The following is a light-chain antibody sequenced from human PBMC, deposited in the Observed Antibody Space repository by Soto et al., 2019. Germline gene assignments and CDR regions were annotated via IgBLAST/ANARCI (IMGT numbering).Light chain of an antibody. CDR3: QQRSNWSIT. Sequence: EIVLTQSPGTLSLSPGERATLSCRASQSVSSKLAWYQQKPGQAPRLLIYDASNRATGIPARFSGSGSGTDFTLTISSLEPEDFAVYYCQQRSNWSITFGQGTRLEIK. CDR2: DAS. V-gene: IGKV3-11*01. J-gene: IGKJ5*01. CDR1: QSVSSK.